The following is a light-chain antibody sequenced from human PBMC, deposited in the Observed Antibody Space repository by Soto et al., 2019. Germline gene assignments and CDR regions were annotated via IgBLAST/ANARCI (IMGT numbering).Light chain of an antibody. CDR1: QSVNNY. Sequence: EIVLTQSPATLSLSPGERATLSCRASQSVNNYLAWYQQKPGQAPRPVIYDVFNRATGAPARFSGSGSGTDFNLTVSSREPGDFGVYFCRQRSQWPWLTFGGGARVE. CDR3: RQRSQWPWLT. V-gene: IGKV3-11*01. CDR2: DVF. J-gene: IGKJ4*02.